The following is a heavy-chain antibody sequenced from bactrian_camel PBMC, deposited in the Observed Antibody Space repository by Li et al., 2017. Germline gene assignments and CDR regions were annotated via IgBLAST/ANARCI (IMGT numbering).Heavy chain of an antibody. CDR1: GYTYCSYD. V-gene: IGHV3S53*01. Sequence: HVQLVESGGGSVQAGGSLRLSCAASGYTYCSYDMSWYRQAPGKEREFVSAIDSDGSTSYADSVKGRFTISKDNAENTAYLDLNRLSTEDTAMYYCQINDRQRGRGTQVTVS. CDR3: QINDRQ. D-gene: IGHD1*01. CDR2: IDSDGST. J-gene: IGHJ4*01.